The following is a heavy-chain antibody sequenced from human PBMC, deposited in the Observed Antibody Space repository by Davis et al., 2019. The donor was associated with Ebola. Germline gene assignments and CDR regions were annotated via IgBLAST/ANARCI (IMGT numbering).Heavy chain of an antibody. V-gene: IGHV3-11*01. CDR3: AKDVRNMDWYFDL. D-gene: IGHD2/OR15-2a*01. CDR2: ISTSDNTI. CDR1: GFTFSDYY. Sequence: GGSLRLSCAASGFTFSDYYMSWIRQAPGKGLEWISYISTSDNTIYYADSVKGRFTISRDNAKNSLYLQMNSLRAEDTAVYYCAKDVRNMDWYFDLWGRGTLVTVSS. J-gene: IGHJ2*01.